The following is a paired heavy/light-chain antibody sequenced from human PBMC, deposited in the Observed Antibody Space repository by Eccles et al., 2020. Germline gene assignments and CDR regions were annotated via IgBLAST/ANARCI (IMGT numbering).Heavy chain of an antibody. CDR3: AKLGGRSSGWSTFDY. V-gene: IGHV3-23*01. J-gene: IGHJ4*02. CDR2: ISGSGGST. CDR1: GFTLSSYA. D-gene: IGHD6-19*01. Sequence: EVQLLESGGGLVQPGGSLRLSCAASGFTLSSYAMSWVRQAPGKGLEWVSSISGSGGSTYYADSVKGRFTISRDNSKNALYLQMNSLRAEDTAVYYCAKLGGRSSGWSTFDYWGQGTLVTVSS.
Light chain of an antibody. CDR2: STT. V-gene: IGLV8-61*01. J-gene: IGLJ3*02. CDR3: VLYMGSGISV. Sequence: QTVVTQEPSFSVSPGGTVTLTCGLSSGSVSTSYFPSWYQQTPGQAPRTLIYSTTTRSSGVPDRFSGSILGNKAALTITGAQADDESVYYCVLYMGSGISVFGGGTKLTVL. CDR1: SGSVSTSYF.